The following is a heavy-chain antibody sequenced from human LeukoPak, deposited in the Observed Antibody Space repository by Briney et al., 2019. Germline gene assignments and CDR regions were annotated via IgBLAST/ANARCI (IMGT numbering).Heavy chain of an antibody. CDR1: GFTFSNYW. J-gene: IGHJ4*02. V-gene: IGHV3-7*01. CDR2: VRQDGSET. CDR3: ARPPCSGGWYLMF. D-gene: IGHD6-19*01. Sequence: GGSLRLSCAASGFTFSNYWMSWVRQPPGKGLEWVANVRQDGSETYYVDSVKGRFTISRDNTKNSLYLQMNSLRAEDTAVYYCARPPCSGGWYLMFWGQGTLVTVSS.